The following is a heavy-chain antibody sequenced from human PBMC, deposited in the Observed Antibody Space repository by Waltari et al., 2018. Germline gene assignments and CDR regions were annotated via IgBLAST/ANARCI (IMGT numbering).Heavy chain of an antibody. J-gene: IGHJ4*02. V-gene: IGHV3-64D*08. D-gene: IGHD6-19*01. CDR3: VKGKEVAGNDS. CDR2: ISSNGGNT. CDR1: GFRFVKSA. Sequence: QLVESGGGLVQPGGSLSLSCSASGFRFVKSAMHWVRQAPGKGLEYVSTISSNGGNTYYADSVKDRFTISRDNSKNSLYLQMSNLRPEDTALYYCVKGKEVAGNDSWGQGAPVTVSS.